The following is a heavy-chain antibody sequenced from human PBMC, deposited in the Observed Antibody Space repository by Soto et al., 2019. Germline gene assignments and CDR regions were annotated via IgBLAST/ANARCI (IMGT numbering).Heavy chain of an antibody. Sequence: ESGGGVVQPGESLRLSCVASGFTFSSYGMHWVRQAPGKGLEWVALISYDGNNIYYGDSVKGRFTIFRDNSKNTLFLQMNGLRAEDTAVYYCAKDIEEVVYYYGMDVWGQGTTVTVSS. CDR2: ISYDGNNI. V-gene: IGHV3-30*18. J-gene: IGHJ6*02. CDR3: AKDIEEVVYYYGMDV. CDR1: GFTFSSYG. D-gene: IGHD1-26*01.